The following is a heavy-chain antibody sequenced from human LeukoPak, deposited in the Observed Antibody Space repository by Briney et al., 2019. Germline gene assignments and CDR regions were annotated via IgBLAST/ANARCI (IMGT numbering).Heavy chain of an antibody. CDR2: ISGSGGNT. D-gene: IGHD3-10*01. V-gene: IGHV3-23*01. Sequence: GGSLRLSCAASGFTFSSYWMSWVRQAPGKGLEWVSGISGSGGNTYYADSVKGRFTISRDNSKNTLYLQMNSLRAEDTAVYFCAKSGSQRPDYWGQGTLVTVSS. CDR3: AKSGSQRPDY. J-gene: IGHJ4*02. CDR1: GFTFSSYW.